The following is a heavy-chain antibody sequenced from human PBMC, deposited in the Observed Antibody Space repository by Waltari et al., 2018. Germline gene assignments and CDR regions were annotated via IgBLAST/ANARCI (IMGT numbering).Heavy chain of an antibody. D-gene: IGHD6-13*01. CDR1: GGSISSHY. J-gene: IGHJ4*02. CDR3: ASGAAAGTVDY. CDR2: IYYSGST. Sequence: QVQLQESGPGLVKPSETLSLTCTVSGGSISSHYWSWIRQPPGKGLEWIVYIYYSGSTNYNPSLKSRVTISVDTSKNQFSLKLSSVTAADTAVYYCASGAAAGTVDYWGQGTLVTVSA. V-gene: IGHV4-59*11.